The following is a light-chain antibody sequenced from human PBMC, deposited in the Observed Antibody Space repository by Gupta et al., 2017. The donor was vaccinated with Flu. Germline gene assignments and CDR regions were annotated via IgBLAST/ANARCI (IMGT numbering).Light chain of an antibody. CDR3: QSYDSSLSGV. J-gene: IGLJ1*01. V-gene: IGLV1-40*01. Sequence: QSVLTQPPSVSGAPGQTVTISCTGSSPNIGTGYDVHWYQQHPGTAPKLLIYGNSNRPSGVPDRFSGSKSGTSASLAIAGLQAEDEADYYCQSYDSSLSGVFGTGTKVTVL. CDR1: SPNIGTGYD. CDR2: GNS.